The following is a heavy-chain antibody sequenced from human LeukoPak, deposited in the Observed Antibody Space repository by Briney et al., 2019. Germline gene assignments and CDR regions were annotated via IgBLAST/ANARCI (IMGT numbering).Heavy chain of an antibody. J-gene: IGHJ4*02. CDR3: SYCSSTSCYEY. V-gene: IGHV1-2*02. CDR2: INPNSGGT. CDR1: GYTFTGYY. Sequence: ASVKVSCKASGYTFTGYYMHWVRQAPGQGLEWMGWINPNSGGTDYAQKFQGRVTMTRDASISTAYMELSRLRSDDTAVYYCSYCSSTSCYEYWGQGTLVTVSS. D-gene: IGHD2-2*01.